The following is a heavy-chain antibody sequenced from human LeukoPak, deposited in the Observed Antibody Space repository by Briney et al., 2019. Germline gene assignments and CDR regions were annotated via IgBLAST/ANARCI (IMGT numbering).Heavy chain of an antibody. D-gene: IGHD6-19*01. CDR1: GGTFNSYA. J-gene: IGHJ1*01. CDR3: ARDRVGSGWFEYFQH. V-gene: IGHV1-69*13. CDR2: IIPIFGTA. Sequence: VASVKVSCKASGGTFNSYAISWVRQAPGQGLEWMGGIIPIFGTANYAQKFQGRVTITADESTSTAYMELSSLRSEDTAVYYCARDRVGSGWFEYFQHWGQGTLVTVSS.